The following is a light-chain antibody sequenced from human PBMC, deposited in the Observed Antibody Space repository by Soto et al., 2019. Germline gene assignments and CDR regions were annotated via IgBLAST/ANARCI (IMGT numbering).Light chain of an antibody. J-gene: IGKJ1*01. Sequence: DIQMTQSASTLPASLGDRVTITWRASQSISNWLAWYQQKPGKAPKLLIYKASTLKSGVPSRFSGSGYGTEFNLTISSLQTDDFATYYCQHYNSYSEAFGQGTKVDIK. CDR1: QSISNW. CDR3: QHYNSYSEA. CDR2: KAS. V-gene: IGKV1-5*03.